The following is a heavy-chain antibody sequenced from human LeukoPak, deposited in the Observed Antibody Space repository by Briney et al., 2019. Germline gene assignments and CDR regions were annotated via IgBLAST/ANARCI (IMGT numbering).Heavy chain of an antibody. V-gene: IGHV4-59*01. CDR3: ARGDYYYDSSGYYILDY. Sequence: SETLSLTCTVSGGSINNYYWSWIRQPPGKGLEWIGYIYYRGSTNYNPSLKSRVTISVDTSKNQFSLKLSSVTAADTAVYYCARGDYYYDSSGYYILDYWGQGTLVTVSS. CDR2: IYYRGST. J-gene: IGHJ4*02. D-gene: IGHD3-22*01. CDR1: GGSINNYY.